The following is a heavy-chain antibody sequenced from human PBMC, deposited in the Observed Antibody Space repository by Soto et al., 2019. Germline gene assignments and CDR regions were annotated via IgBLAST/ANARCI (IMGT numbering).Heavy chain of an antibody. D-gene: IGHD3-22*01. Sequence: PSETLSLTCTVSGGSISTYYWSWIRQPPGKGPEWLGYIYHSGNINYNPSLKSRVTISVDTSKNQFSLKLSSVTAADTAVYYCARSKYYWDSSAYHHWFDPWGQGTLVTVSS. CDR2: IYHSGNI. J-gene: IGHJ5*02. V-gene: IGHV4-59*08. CDR3: ARSKYYWDSSAYHHWFDP. CDR1: GGSISTYY.